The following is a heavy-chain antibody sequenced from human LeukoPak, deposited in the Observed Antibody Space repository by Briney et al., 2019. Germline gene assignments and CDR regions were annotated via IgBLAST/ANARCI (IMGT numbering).Heavy chain of an antibody. CDR3: ASERYNWNYAFDY. J-gene: IGHJ4*02. V-gene: IGHV3-21*01. D-gene: IGHD1-7*01. Sequence: GGSLRLXCAASGFTFSSSSMNWVRQAPGKGLEWVSSISSGSSYIYYADPLKGRFTVSRDNAKNSLYLQMNSLRAEDTAVYYCASERYNWNYAFDYWGQGILVTVSS. CDR2: ISSGSSYI. CDR1: GFTFSSSS.